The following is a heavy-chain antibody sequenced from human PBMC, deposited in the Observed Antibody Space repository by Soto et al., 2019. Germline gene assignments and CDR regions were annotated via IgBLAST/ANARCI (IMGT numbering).Heavy chain of an antibody. CDR3: AKDKERVSRASGWYYYGMDV. CDR1: GFTFDDYA. J-gene: IGHJ6*02. CDR2: ISWNSGSI. Sequence: GGSLRLSCAASGFTFDDYAMHWVRQAPGKGLEWVSGISWNSGSIGYADSVKGRFTTSRDNAKNSLYLQMNSLRAEDTALYYCAKDKERVSRASGWYYYGMDVWGQGTTVTVSS. V-gene: IGHV3-9*01. D-gene: IGHD6-19*01.